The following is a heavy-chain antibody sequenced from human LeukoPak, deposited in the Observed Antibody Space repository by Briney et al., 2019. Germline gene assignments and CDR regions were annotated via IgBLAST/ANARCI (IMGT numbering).Heavy chain of an antibody. D-gene: IGHD3-16*01. Sequence: PLETLSLTCAVYGGSFSGYYWSWIRQPPGKGLEWIGEINHSGSTNYNPSLKSRVTISVDTSKNQFSLKLSSVTAADTAVYYCARHPRVGGTTSYWYFDLWGRGTLVTVSS. J-gene: IGHJ2*01. CDR3: ARHPRVGGTTSYWYFDL. CDR2: INHSGST. CDR1: GGSFSGYY. V-gene: IGHV4-34*01.